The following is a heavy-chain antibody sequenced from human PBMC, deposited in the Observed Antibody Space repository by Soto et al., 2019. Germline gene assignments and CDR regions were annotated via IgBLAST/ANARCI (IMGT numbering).Heavy chain of an antibody. J-gene: IGHJ6*02. Sequence: QVQLVQSGAEVKKPGSSVKVSCKASGGTFSSYAISWVRQAPGQGLEWMGGIIPIFGTANYAQKFQGRVTITADESTSTAYMELSSLRAEETAVYYCARGRVFLVVVDRRYYYGMDVWGQGTTVTVSS. CDR3: ARGRVFLVVVDRRYYYGMDV. V-gene: IGHV1-69*01. CDR1: GGTFSSYA. CDR2: IIPIFGTA. D-gene: IGHD2-15*01.